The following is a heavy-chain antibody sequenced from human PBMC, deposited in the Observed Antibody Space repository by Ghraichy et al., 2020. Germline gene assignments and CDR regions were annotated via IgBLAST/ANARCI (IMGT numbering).Heavy chain of an antibody. CDR3: ARASGEHDYGGNSKSLVDY. V-gene: IGHV3-30*04. J-gene: IGHJ4*02. Sequence: GASLNISCAASGFTFSSYAMHWVRQAPGKGLEWVAVISYDGSNKYYADSVKGRFTISRDNSKNTLYLQMNSLRAEDTAVYYCARASGEHDYGGNSKSLVDYWGQGTLVTVSS. D-gene: IGHD4-23*01. CDR2: ISYDGSNK. CDR1: GFTFSSYA.